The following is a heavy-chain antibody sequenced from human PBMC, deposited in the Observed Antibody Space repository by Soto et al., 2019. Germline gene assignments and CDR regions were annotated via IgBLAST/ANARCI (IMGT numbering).Heavy chain of an antibody. J-gene: IGHJ4*02. D-gene: IGHD6-19*01. CDR2: ISSSSSYI. CDR1: GFTFSSYS. Sequence: ESGGGLVTPGGSLRLSCAASGFTFSSYSMNWVRQAPGKGLEWVSSISSSSSYIYYADSVKGRFTISRDNAKNALYLQMNSLRAEDTAVYYCAREGIAVAGYYFDYWGQGTLVTVSS. V-gene: IGHV3-21*01. CDR3: AREGIAVAGYYFDY.